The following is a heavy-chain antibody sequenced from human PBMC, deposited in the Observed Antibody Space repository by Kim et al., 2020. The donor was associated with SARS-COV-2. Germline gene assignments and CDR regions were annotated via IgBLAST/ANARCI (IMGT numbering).Heavy chain of an antibody. V-gene: IGHV3-9*01. CDR3: GKDLVPGGLDV. CDR1: GFTFNRYA. J-gene: IGHJ6*02. CDR2: FSLDSNRI. D-gene: IGHD2-8*02. Sequence: LRLSCIVSGFTFNRYAMHWVRQAPGKGLEWVGGFSLDSNRIDYADSVKGRFTISRDFAKNSLYLQMNSLRVDDTALYYCGKDLVPGGLDVWGQGTTVTVSS.